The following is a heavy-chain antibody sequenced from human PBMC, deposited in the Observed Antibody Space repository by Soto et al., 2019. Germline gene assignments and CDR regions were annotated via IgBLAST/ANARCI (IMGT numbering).Heavy chain of an antibody. CDR3: ASHLRGFASYCGGDCYLF. D-gene: IGHD2-21*02. CDR1: GGTFSSYA. CDR2: IIPIFGTA. J-gene: IGHJ4*02. V-gene: IGHV1-69*13. Sequence: GASVKVSCKASGGTFSSYAISWVRQAPGQGLEWMGGIIPIFGTANYAQKFQGRVTITADESTSTAYMELSSLRSEDTAVYYCASHLRGFASYCGGDCYLFWGQGTLVTVSS.